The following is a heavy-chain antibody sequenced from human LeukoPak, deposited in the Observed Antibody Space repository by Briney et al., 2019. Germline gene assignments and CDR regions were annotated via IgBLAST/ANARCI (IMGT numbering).Heavy chain of an antibody. CDR2: INHSGST. CDR1: GGSISSGSYY. Sequence: NPSETLSLTCTVSGGSISSGSYYWSWIRQPAGKGLEWIGEINHSGSTNYNPSLKSRVTISVDTSKNQFSLKLSSVTAADTAVYYCARTKDSSGYPWYFDYWGQGTLVTVSS. CDR3: ARTKDSSGYPWYFDY. V-gene: IGHV4-61*10. J-gene: IGHJ4*02. D-gene: IGHD3-22*01.